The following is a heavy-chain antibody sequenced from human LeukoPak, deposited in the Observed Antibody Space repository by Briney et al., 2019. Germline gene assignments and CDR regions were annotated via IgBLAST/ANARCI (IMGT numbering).Heavy chain of an antibody. V-gene: IGHV4-39*01. CDR1: GGSISSSSYY. CDR3: ASPAPRDY. J-gene: IGHJ4*02. CDR2: IYYSGST. Sequence: TSETLSLTCTVSGGSISSSSYYWGWIRQPPGKGLEWIGSIYYSGSTYHNPSLKSRVTISVDTSKNQFSLKLSSVTAADTAVYYCASPAPRDYWGQGTLVTVSS.